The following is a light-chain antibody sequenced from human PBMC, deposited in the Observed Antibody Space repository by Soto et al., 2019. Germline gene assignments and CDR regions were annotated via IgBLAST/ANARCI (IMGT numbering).Light chain of an antibody. CDR2: DAS. J-gene: IGKJ1*01. Sequence: EFVLTQSPGTLSLSPGERATLSCRASQTVRNNYLAWYQQKPGQAPRLLIYDASSRATGIPDRFSGGGSGTDFTLTISSLEPEDLAVYFCQQRSNWPRTFGQGTKVDIK. CDR3: QQRSNWPRT. V-gene: IGKV3D-20*02. CDR1: QTVRNNY.